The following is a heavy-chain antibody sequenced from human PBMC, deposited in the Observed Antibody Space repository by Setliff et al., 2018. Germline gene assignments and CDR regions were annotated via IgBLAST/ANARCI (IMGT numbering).Heavy chain of an antibody. V-gene: IGHV1-69*05. J-gene: IGHJ4*01. CDR3: ASALIRRVAVAGKSQFNY. D-gene: IGHD6-19*01. CDR1: GGFITHA. CDR2: IIPILGTT. Sequence: WASVKVSCKASGGFITHAISWVRQVPGQGLEWMGGIIPILGTTDYAQNFPGRVTITTDESTSSAYLEMSNLRSEDTAVYYCASALIRRVAVAGKSQFNYWGQGTLVAVSS.